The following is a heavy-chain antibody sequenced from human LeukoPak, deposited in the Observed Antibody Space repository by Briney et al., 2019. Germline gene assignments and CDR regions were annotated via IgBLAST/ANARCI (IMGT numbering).Heavy chain of an antibody. CDR3: ARDHPHYSDNSGYADY. V-gene: IGHV7-4-1*02. Sequence: GASVKVSCKASGYTFTNYAMNWVRQAPGQGLEWMGWIKTNTGNPMYAQGFTGRFVFSLGTSVSTAYLQISSLQAEDTAVYYCARDHPHYSDNSGYADYWGQGSLVTVSS. CDR2: IKTNTGNP. J-gene: IGHJ4*02. D-gene: IGHD3-22*01. CDR1: GYTFTNYA.